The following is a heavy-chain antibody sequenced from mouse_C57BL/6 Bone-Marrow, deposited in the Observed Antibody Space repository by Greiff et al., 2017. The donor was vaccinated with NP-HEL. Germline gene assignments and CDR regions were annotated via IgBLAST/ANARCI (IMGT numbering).Heavy chain of an antibody. CDR3: TRDDGYHPFYAMDY. Sequence: EVQLQESGTVLARPGASVKMSCKTSGYTFTSYWMHWVKQRPGQGLEWIGAIYPGNSDTSYNQKFKGKAKLTAVTSASTAYMELSSLTNEDSAVYYCTRDDGYHPFYAMDYWGQGTSVTVSS. CDR1: GYTFTSYW. D-gene: IGHD2-3*01. CDR2: IYPGNSDT. J-gene: IGHJ4*01. V-gene: IGHV1-5*01.